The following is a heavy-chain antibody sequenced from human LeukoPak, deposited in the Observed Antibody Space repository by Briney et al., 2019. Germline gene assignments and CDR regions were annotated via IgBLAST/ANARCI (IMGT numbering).Heavy chain of an antibody. J-gene: IGHJ4*02. Sequence: GRSLRLSCAASGFTFSSYAMHWVRQAPGKGLEWVAVISYDGSNKYYADSVKGRFTISRDNSKSTLYLQMNSLRAEDTAVYYCARQFIAVAGTFDYWGQGTLVTVSS. CDR1: GFTFSSYA. V-gene: IGHV3-30*04. CDR3: ARQFIAVAGTFDY. CDR2: ISYDGSNK. D-gene: IGHD6-19*01.